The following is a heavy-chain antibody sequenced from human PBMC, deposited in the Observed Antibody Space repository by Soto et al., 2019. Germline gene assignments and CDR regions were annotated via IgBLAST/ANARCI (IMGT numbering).Heavy chain of an antibody. CDR1: GYTFTSYD. Sequence: QVQLVQSGAEVKKPGASVKVSCKASGYTFTSYDINWVRQATGQGLEWMGWMNPNSGNTGYAQKFQGSVTMTKNTSLSQAYREPSNLRSEDTAGVYFAGGRTTISMGVWGQGNTGPGSS. D-gene: IGHD3-9*01. V-gene: IGHV1-8*01. CDR3: AGGRTTISMGV. CDR2: MNPNSGNT. J-gene: IGHJ6*02.